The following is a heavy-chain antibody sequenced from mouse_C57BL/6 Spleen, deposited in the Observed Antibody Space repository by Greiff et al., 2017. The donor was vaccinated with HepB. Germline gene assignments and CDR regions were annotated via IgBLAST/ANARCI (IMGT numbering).Heavy chain of an antibody. Sequence: VQLQESGPGLVQPSQSLSITCTVSGFSLTSYGVHWVRQSPGKGLEWLGVIWRGGSTDYNAAFMSRLSITKDNSKSQVYFKMNSLQADDTAIYYCAKNPYDYDWFAYWGQGTLVTVSA. D-gene: IGHD2-4*01. CDR2: IWRGGST. CDR1: GFSLTSYG. CDR3: AKNPYDYDWFAY. V-gene: IGHV2-5*01. J-gene: IGHJ3*01.